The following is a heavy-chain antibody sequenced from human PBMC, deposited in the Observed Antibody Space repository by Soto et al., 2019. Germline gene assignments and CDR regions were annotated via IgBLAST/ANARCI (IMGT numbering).Heavy chain of an antibody. CDR2: ISSSSAYI. CDR3: ARGAVAGAGIPTYYFDY. J-gene: IGHJ4*02. CDR1: GFTFSSYT. D-gene: IGHD6-13*01. Sequence: EVQLVESGGGLVKPGGSLRLSCAASGFTFSSYTMSWVRQAPGKGLEWVSSISSSSAYIYYADSLKGRFTISGDNAKNWLYLQVNSLRAEDTAVYYCARGAVAGAGIPTYYFDYWGQGSLVTVSS. V-gene: IGHV3-21*01.